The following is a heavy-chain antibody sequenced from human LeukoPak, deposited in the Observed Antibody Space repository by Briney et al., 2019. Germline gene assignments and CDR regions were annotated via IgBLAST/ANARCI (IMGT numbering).Heavy chain of an antibody. D-gene: IGHD1-14*01. CDR1: GFTFDDYA. CDR3: ARDRTTAMVPNWFDP. CDR2: ISWNSGSI. Sequence: GGSLRLSCAASGFTFDDYAMHWVRQAPGKGLEWVSGISWNSGSIGYADSVKGRFTISRDNAKNSLYLQMNGLRAEDTAVYYCARDRTTAMVPNWFDPWGQGTLVTVSS. V-gene: IGHV3-9*01. J-gene: IGHJ5*02.